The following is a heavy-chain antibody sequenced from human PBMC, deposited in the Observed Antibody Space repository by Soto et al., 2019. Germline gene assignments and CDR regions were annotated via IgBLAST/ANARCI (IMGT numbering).Heavy chain of an antibody. CDR3: AKDFGEYCTNGVCYAADGAVDY. V-gene: IGHV3-30*18. CDR1: GFTFSSYG. J-gene: IGHJ4*02. CDR2: ISYDGSNK. D-gene: IGHD2-8*01. Sequence: GGSLRLSCAASGFTFSSYGMHWVRQAPGKGLEWVAVISYDGSNKYYADSVKGRFTISRDNSKNTLYLQMNSLRAEDTAVYYCAKDFGEYCTNGVCYAADGAVDYWGQGTLVTVSS.